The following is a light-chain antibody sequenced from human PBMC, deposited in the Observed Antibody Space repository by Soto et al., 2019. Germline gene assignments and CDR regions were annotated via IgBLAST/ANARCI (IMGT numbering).Light chain of an antibody. CDR3: QQYHTYSYT. CDR1: QKIHSW. CDR2: DAS. Sequence: DIQMTQSPSTLSASVGDRVTITCRASQKIHSWLAWYQQKPGKAPKLLIYDASTLEGGVSSRFGGSGTGTEFTLTIISLQPDDFATYYCQQYHTYSYTFGQGTRLEIK. V-gene: IGKV1-5*01. J-gene: IGKJ5*01.